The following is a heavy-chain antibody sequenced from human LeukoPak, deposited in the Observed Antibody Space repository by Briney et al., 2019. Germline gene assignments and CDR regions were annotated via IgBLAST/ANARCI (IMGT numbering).Heavy chain of an antibody. D-gene: IGHD6-13*01. CDR1: GYTLTSYY. J-gene: IGHJ3*02. Sequence: ASVKVSCKASGYTLTSYYMHWVRQAPGQGLEWMGIINPTVGDTIYAQKFQGRLTMTRDMSTSTVYMELSNLGPDDTAVYYCARYGFSTVWQGGWHAFDIWGQGTMVTVSS. CDR2: INPTVGDT. V-gene: IGHV1-46*01. CDR3: ARYGFSTVWQGGWHAFDI.